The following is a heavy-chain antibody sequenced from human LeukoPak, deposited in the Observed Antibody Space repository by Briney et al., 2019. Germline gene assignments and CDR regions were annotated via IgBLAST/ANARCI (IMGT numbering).Heavy chain of an antibody. CDR3: ARGARTRTTNWFDP. J-gene: IGHJ5*02. D-gene: IGHD1-14*01. Sequence: PSETLSLICTVSGGSINTYYWSWIRQPPGKGLEWLGHVYESGTTTYNPSLKSRVTISADTSRNQFSLKLSSVTAADTAIYYCARGARTRTTNWFDPWGRGTLVTVSS. V-gene: IGHV4-59*01. CDR1: GGSINTYY. CDR2: VYESGTT.